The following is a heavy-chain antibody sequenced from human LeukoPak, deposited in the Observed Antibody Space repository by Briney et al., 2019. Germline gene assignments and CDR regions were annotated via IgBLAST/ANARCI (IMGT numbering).Heavy chain of an antibody. J-gene: IGHJ4*02. V-gene: IGHV1-69*13. CDR2: IIPIFGTA. CDR3: ARDGYYDSSGTLLDY. Sequence: ASVKVSCKASGGTFSSYAISWVRQAPGQGLEWMGGIIPIFGTANYAQKFQGRVTITADESTSTAYMELSSLRSEDTAVYYCARDGYYDSSGTLLDYWGQGTLVTVSS. D-gene: IGHD3-22*01. CDR1: GGTFSSYA.